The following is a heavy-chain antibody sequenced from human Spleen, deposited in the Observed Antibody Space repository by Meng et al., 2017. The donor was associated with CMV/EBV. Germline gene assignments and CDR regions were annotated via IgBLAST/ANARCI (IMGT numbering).Heavy chain of an antibody. CDR3: AKLGHGGY. V-gene: IGHV3-23*01. CDR1: GFTFSSYA. J-gene: IGHJ4*02. CDR2: ISGSGSST. Sequence: SMRLSCEASGFTFSSYAMRWVRQAPGKGLEWVSIISGSGSSTYYADSVKGRFTISRDNSKNTLYLQMNSLRAEDMAVYYCAKLGHGGYWGQGTLVTVSS.